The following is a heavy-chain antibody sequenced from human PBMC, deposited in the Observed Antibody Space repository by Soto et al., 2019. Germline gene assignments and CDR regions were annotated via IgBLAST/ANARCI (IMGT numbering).Heavy chain of an antibody. CDR1: GGSISSGDYY. Sequence: SETLSLTCTVSGGSISSGDYYWSWIRQPPGKGLEWIGYIYYSGSTYYNPSLKSRVTISVDTSKNQFSLKLSSVTAADTAVYYCARDRVTGWFDPWGQGTRVTVSS. V-gene: IGHV4-30-4*01. J-gene: IGHJ5*02. CDR2: IYYSGST. D-gene: IGHD4-4*01. CDR3: ARDRVTGWFDP.